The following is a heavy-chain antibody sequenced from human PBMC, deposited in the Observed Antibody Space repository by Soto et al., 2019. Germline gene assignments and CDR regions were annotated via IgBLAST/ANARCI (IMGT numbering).Heavy chain of an antibody. CDR3: AVDGVPTSSFRYYYFRF. Sequence: QAQLVESGGGVVQPGRSLRLSCAASELPFTDYSMHWVRQTADKGLEWVAFISHDGRNTFYSDSVKGRFTISRDDSRSMLFLQMSCRTVEDTAIYYCAVDGVPTSSFRYYYFRFWGRGTLVTVSS. D-gene: IGHD3-9*01. J-gene: IGHJ4*02. V-gene: IGHV3-30*04. CDR1: ELPFTDYS. CDR2: ISHDGRNT.